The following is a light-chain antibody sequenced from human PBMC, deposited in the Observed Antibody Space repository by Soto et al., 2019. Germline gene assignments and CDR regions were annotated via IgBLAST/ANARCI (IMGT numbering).Light chain of an antibody. CDR2: GAS. V-gene: IGKV3-15*01. J-gene: IGKJ4*01. Sequence: EILMTQSPASLSVSPGERATLSCRASQSVSSNLAWYQQKPGQAPRLLIYGASTRATGVPARFSGSGSGTEFTLTIGSLQSEDFAFYYCQQYNDWLGTFGGGTKVEIK. CDR3: QQYNDWLGT. CDR1: QSVSSN.